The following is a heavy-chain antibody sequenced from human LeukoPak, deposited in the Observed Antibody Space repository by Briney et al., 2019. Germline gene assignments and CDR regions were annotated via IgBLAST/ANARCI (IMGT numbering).Heavy chain of an antibody. J-gene: IGHJ4*02. Sequence: PSQTLSLTCTVSGGSISSGDYYWSWIRQPPGKGLEWIGYIYYSGSTHYNPSLKSRVTISVDTSKNQFSLKLSSVTTADTAVYYCARDTITTVTGGYFDYWGQGTLVTVSS. V-gene: IGHV4-30-4*08. CDR1: GGSISSGDYY. CDR3: ARDTITTVTGGYFDY. CDR2: IYYSGST. D-gene: IGHD4-11*01.